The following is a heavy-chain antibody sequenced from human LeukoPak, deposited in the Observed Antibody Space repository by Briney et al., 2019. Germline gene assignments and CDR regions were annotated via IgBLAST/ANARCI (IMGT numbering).Heavy chain of an antibody. J-gene: IGHJ4*02. Sequence: SGGSLRLSCAASGITLSNYGMHLAGQAPGKGLEWVAFIRYDESNHYYADSVKGRFTISRDKSKTTLHLQLNSLTADDTSVYYCADVLLARWSGATCSVDHWGQGTLVMVSS. V-gene: IGHV3-30*02. CDR3: ADVLLARWSGATCSVDH. D-gene: IGHD2-15*01. CDR2: IRYDESNH. CDR1: GITLSNYG.